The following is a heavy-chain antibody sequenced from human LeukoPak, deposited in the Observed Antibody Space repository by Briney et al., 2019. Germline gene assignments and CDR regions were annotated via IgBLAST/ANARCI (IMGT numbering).Heavy chain of an antibody. J-gene: IGHJ5*02. CDR1: GGSISSSSHY. CDR3: ARDSNWFDP. V-gene: IGHV4-39*07. Sequence: SETLSLTCTVSGGSISSSSHYWGWIRQPPGKGLEWIGSISYSGSTYYNPSLESRVTILVDTSKNLFSLNLSSVTAADTAVYYCARDSNWFDPWGQGTLVTVSS. CDR2: ISYSGST.